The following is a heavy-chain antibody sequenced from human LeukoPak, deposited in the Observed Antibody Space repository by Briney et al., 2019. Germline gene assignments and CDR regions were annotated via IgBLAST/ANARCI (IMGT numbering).Heavy chain of an antibody. D-gene: IGHD1-26*01. CDR1: GFTFSSYS. CDR2: ISSSSSYI. V-gene: IGHV3-21*01. J-gene: IGHJ4*02. CDR3: ARVPRGATDFDY. Sequence: GGSLRLSCAASGFTFSSYSMNWVRQAPGKGLEWVSSISSSSSYIYYADSVKGRFTISRDNAKNSLYLQMDSLRAEDTAVYYCARVPRGATDFDYWGQGTLVTVSS.